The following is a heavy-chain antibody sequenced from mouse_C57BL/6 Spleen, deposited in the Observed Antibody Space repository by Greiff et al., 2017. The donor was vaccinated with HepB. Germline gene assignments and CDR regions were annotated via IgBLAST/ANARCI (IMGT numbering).Heavy chain of an antibody. CDR3: ARSEGYYAMDY. CDR2: IDPSDSYT. CDR1: GYTFTSYW. J-gene: IGHJ4*01. Sequence: VQLQQPGAELVKPGASVKLSCKASGYTFTSYWMQWVKQRPGQGLEWIGEIDPSDSYTNDNQKFKGKATLTVDTSSSTAYMQLSSLTSEDSAVYYCARSEGYYAMDYWGQGTSVTVSS. V-gene: IGHV1-50*01.